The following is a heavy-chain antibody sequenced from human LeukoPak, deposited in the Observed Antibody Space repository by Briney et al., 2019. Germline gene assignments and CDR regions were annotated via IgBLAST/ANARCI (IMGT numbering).Heavy chain of an antibody. CDR1: GGSFNGYY. J-gene: IGHJ4*02. V-gene: IGHV4-34*01. CDR2: INHSRST. CDR3: ARGPPLIPGDCDSSGYYYFDY. D-gene: IGHD3-22*01. Sequence: PSETLSLTCAVYGGSFNGYYWSWIRQPPGKGLEWIGEINHSRSTNYNPSLKSRVTISVDTSKNQFSLRLSSVTAADTAVYYCARGPPLIPGDCDSSGYYYFDYWGQGILVTVSS.